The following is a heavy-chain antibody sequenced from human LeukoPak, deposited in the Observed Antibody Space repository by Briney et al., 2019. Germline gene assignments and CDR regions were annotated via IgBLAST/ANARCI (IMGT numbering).Heavy chain of an antibody. J-gene: IGHJ4*02. V-gene: IGHV3-33*06. CDR3: AKAEGWLQAIDY. D-gene: IGHD5-24*01. CDR1: AFTFSSFG. Sequence: PGGSLRLSCAASAFTFSSFGMHWVRQAPGKGLEWVAVIWYDGSNKNYADSVKGRFTISRDNSKNTLYLEMNSLRAEDTAVYYCAKAEGWLQAIDYWGQGTLVTVSS. CDR2: IWYDGSNK.